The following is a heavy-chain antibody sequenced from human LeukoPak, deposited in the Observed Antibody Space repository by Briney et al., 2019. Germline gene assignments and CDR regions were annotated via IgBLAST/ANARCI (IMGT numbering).Heavy chain of an antibody. D-gene: IGHD3-10*01. CDR2: ITYDGYYK. CDR1: GFTFTNYG. V-gene: IGHV3-30*03. J-gene: IGHJ4*02. Sequence: PGGSLRLSCAASGFTFTNYGTHWVRQAPGKGLEWVALITYDGYYKYYSDSVKGRFTISSDTSKNTLYPQMNSLRAEDTAVYYCARDLSPVVRASPMGYWGQGTPVTVSS. CDR3: ARDLSPVVRASPMGY.